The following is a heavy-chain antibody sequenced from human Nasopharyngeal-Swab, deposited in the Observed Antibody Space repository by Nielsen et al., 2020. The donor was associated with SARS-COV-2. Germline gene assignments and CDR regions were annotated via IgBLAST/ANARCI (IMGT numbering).Heavy chain of an antibody. J-gene: IGHJ3*02. CDR2: IYYSGST. Sequence: SETLSLTCTVSGGSISSSSYYWGWIRQPPGKGLEWIGSIYYSGSTYYNPSLKSRVTISVDTSKNQFSLKLSSVTAADTAVYYCARHVRGWTRDDAFDIWGQGTMVTVSS. CDR3: ARHVRGWTRDDAFDI. CDR1: GGSISSSSYY. D-gene: IGHD6-19*01. V-gene: IGHV4-39*01.